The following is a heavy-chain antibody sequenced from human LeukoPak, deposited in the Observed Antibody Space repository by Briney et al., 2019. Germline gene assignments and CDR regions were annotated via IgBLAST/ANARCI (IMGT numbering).Heavy chain of an antibody. CDR3: AKVMVRGVIITLFDY. V-gene: IGHV3-30*02. CDR1: GFTFSSYG. Sequence: PGGSLRLSCAAPGFTFSSYGMHWVRQAPGKGLEWVAFIRYDGSNKYYADSVKGRFTISRDNSKNTLYLQMNSLRAEDTAVYYCAKVMVRGVIITLFDYWGQGTLVTVSS. J-gene: IGHJ4*02. D-gene: IGHD3-10*01. CDR2: IRYDGSNK.